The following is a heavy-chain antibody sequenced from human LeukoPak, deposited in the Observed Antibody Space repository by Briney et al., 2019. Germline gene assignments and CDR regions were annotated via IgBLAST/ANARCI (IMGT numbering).Heavy chain of an antibody. D-gene: IGHD5-12*01. Sequence: PRGSLRLSCAASGFSFSDYYMDWVRQAPGKGLEWVGRIGNKANHYTTEYAASAKGRFSISRDESKNSLYLQVNSLKTEDTAVYYCARGSYSGYGVDYWGQGTLVTVSS. V-gene: IGHV3-72*01. CDR3: ARGSYSGYGVDY. J-gene: IGHJ4*02. CDR2: IGNKANHYTT. CDR1: GFSFSDYY.